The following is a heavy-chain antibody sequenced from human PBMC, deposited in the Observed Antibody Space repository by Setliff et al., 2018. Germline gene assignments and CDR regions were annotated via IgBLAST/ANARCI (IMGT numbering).Heavy chain of an antibody. CDR2: IKYSGST. Sequence: SETLSLTCTVSGDSISSSNYYWGWIRQPPGKGLEWIAAIKYSGSTSFNPSLKSRVTISVDKSKGQFSLKLSSVTAVDTAVYYCARQGTYCDGGGGSCFPPNYWGQGTLVTVSS. CDR3: ARQGTYCDGGGGSCFPPNY. D-gene: IGHD2-15*01. J-gene: IGHJ4*02. CDR1: GDSISSSNYY. V-gene: IGHV4-39*01.